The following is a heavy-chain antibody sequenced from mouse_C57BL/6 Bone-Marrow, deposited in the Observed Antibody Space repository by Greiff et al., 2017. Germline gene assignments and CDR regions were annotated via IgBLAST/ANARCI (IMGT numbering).Heavy chain of an antibody. V-gene: IGHV1-69*01. J-gene: IGHJ4*01. Sequence: QVQLQQPGAEFVMPGASVKLSCKASGYTFTSYWMHWVKQRPGQGLEWIGEIDPSDSYTKYNQKFKGKFTLNVDKSSITAYMQLSSLTYEDSAVYYCARSCFYAMDYWGQGTSVTVSS. CDR2: IDPSDSYT. CDR3: ARSCFYAMDY. CDR1: GYTFTSYW.